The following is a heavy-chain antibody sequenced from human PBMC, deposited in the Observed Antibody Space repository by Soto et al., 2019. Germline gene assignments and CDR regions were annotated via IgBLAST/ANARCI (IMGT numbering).Heavy chain of an antibody. CDR2: FDPEDGET. D-gene: IGHD1-26*01. Sequence: RASVKVSCKVSGYTLTELSMHWVRQAPGKGLEWMGGFDPEDGETIYAQKFQGRVTMTEDTSTDTAYMELSSLRSEDTAVYYCATIKWELTHYYGMDVWGQGTTVTVSS. J-gene: IGHJ6*02. V-gene: IGHV1-24*01. CDR3: ATIKWELTHYYGMDV. CDR1: GYTLTELS.